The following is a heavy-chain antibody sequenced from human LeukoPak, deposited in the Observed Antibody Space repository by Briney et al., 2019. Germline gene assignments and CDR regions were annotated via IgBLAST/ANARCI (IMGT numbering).Heavy chain of an antibody. D-gene: IGHD3-10*01. J-gene: IGHJ4*02. CDR2: IYYSGST. CDR3: ARLMVRGVIGDY. Sequence: SETLSLTCTVSGGSISSSSYYWGWIRQPPGKGPEWIGSIYYSGSTYYNPSLRSRVTISVDTSKNQFSLKLSSVTAADTAVYYCARLMVRGVIGDYWGQGTLVTVSS. CDR1: GGSISSSSYY. V-gene: IGHV4-39*01.